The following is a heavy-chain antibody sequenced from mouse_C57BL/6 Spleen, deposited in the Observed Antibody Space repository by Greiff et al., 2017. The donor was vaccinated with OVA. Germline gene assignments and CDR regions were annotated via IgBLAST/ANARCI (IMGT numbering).Heavy chain of an antibody. J-gene: IGHJ4*01. D-gene: IGHD1-1*01. CDR3: ARSVFVYYYGSSYDYAMDY. CDR1: GYAFSSYW. Sequence: QVQLQQSGAELVKPGASVKISCKASGYAFSSYWMNWVKQRPGKGLEWIGQIYPGDGDTNYNGKFKGKATLTADKSSSTAYMQLSSLTSEDSAVYFCARSVFVYYYGSSYDYAMDYWGQGTSVTVSS. V-gene: IGHV1-80*01. CDR2: IYPGDGDT.